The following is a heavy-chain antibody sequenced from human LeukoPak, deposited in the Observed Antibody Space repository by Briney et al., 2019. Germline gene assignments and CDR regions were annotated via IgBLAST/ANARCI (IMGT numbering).Heavy chain of an antibody. CDR2: TYYSGST. D-gene: IGHD5-18*01. CDR3: VREGGRGYSYGYGEGDY. J-gene: IGHJ4*02. CDR1: GGSISSYY. Sequence: SETLSLTCTVSGGSISSYYWMWIRQPPGKGLEGIGYTYYSGSTNYNPSLKSRVTISVDTSTNQFSLKLSSVTAADTAVYYCVREGGRGYSYGYGEGDYWGQGTLVTVSS. V-gene: IGHV4-59*12.